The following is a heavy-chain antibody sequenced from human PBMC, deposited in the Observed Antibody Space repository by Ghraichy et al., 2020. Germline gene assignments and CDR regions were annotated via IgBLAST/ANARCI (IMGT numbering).Heavy chain of an antibody. J-gene: IGHJ4*02. CDR3: AADTTPTYYDYVWGSYDRAGLDY. Sequence: SVKVSCKASGFTFTSSAVQWVRQARGQRLEWIGWIVVGSGNTNYAQKFQERVTITRDMSTSTAYMELSSLRSEDTAVYYCAADTTPTYYDYVWGSYDRAGLDYWGQGTLVTVSS. CDR2: IVVGSGNT. D-gene: IGHD3-16*01. V-gene: IGHV1-58*01. CDR1: GFTFTSSA.